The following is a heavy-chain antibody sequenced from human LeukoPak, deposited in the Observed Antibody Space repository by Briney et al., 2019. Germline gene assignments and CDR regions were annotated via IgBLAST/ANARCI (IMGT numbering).Heavy chain of an antibody. CDR2: IKSKTDGGTT. J-gene: IGHJ3*02. D-gene: IGHD5-18*01. CDR3: TTDNGYSYGNDAFDI. CDR1: GFTFSNAW. Sequence: PGGSLRLSCAASGFTFSNAWMSWVRQAPGKGLEWVGRIKSKTDGGTTDYAAPVKGRFTISRDDSKNTLYLQMNSLKTEDTAVHYCTTDNGYSYGNDAFDIWGQGTMVTVSS. V-gene: IGHV3-15*01.